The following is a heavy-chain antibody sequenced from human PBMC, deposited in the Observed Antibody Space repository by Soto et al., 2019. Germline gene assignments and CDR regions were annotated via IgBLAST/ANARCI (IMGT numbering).Heavy chain of an antibody. J-gene: IGHJ4*02. Sequence: SVPTLVNPMQTLTLTCNFSGFSLDSTAVGVGWLRQPPGKALECLALIYWDGDKRYNPSLTNRVIITKDTSKNQVVLTMTDIAPAKSGTNVREHFTLGPTFLQRVTFDHWGQGVRVTVSS. CDR2: IYWDGDK. CDR3: EHFTLGPTFLQRVTFDH. D-gene: IGHD2-21*01. CDR1: GFSLDSTAVG. V-gene: IGHV2-5*02.